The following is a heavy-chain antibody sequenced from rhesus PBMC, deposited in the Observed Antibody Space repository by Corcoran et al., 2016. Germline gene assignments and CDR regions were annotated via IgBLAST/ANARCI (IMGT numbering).Heavy chain of an antibody. CDR3: AGGGQPHDAFDF. Sequence: QVRLQQWGEGLVKPSETLSLTCAVYGGAISCSSFWTWIRQALGRGLEWSGNVDGKNAKAPYNSSLKNRVTISKDTSKKQFYRKLNSLPAADTAIYYCAGGGQPHDAFDFWGQGLRVTVSS. D-gene: IGHD1-1*01. V-gene: IGHV4-73*01. CDR2: VDGKNAKA. CDR1: GGAISCSSF. J-gene: IGHJ3*01.